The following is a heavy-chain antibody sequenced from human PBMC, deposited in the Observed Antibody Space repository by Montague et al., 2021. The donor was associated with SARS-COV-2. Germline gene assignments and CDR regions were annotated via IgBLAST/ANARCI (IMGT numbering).Heavy chain of an antibody. J-gene: IGHJ3*02. CDR1: GGSISSDGFY. D-gene: IGHD3-10*01. CDR3: ARRPGTFGAAFDI. CDR2: IYHSGGT. V-gene: IGHV4-39*01. Sequence: SETLSLTCTVSGGSISSDGFYWGWLRQPPGKGLEWIGLIYHSGGTYNGPSLKRRFSISVDTSKNQFSLKVTSVTAADTAVYYCARRPGTFGAAFDIWGLGTMVTVSS.